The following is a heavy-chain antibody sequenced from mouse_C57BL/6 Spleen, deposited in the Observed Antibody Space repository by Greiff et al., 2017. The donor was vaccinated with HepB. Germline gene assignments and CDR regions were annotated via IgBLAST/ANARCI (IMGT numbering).Heavy chain of an antibody. CDR1: GFTFSSYA. CDR3: TREGTTVVMDY. V-gene: IGHV5-9-1*02. D-gene: IGHD1-1*01. Sequence: DVMLVESGEGLVKPGGSLKLSCAASGFTFSSYAMSWVRQTPEKRLEWVAYISSGGDYIYYADTVKGRFTISRDNARNTLYLQMSSLKSEDTAMYYCTREGTTVVMDYWGQGTSVTVSS. CDR2: ISSGGDYI. J-gene: IGHJ4*01.